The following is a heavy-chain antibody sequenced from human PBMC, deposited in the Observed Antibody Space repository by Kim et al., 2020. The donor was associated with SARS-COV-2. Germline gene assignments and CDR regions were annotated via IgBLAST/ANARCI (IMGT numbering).Heavy chain of an antibody. CDR2: INPSGGST. CDR1: GYTFTSYY. J-gene: IGHJ4*02. D-gene: IGHD1-26*01. Sequence: ASVKVSCKASGYTFTSYYMHWVRQAPGQGLEWMGIINPSGGSTSYAQKFQRRVTMTRDTSTSTVYMELSSLRSEDTAVYYCARETMGATADYWGQGTLVTVSS. CDR3: ARETMGATADY. V-gene: IGHV1-46*01.